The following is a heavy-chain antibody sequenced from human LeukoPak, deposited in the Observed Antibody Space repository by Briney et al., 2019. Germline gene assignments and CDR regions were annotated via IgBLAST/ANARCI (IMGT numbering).Heavy chain of an antibody. CDR3: ARDRAYYDFWSGYYWGGNSTNHFDY. V-gene: IGHV4-38-2*02. CDR2: IYYSGST. CDR1: GYSISSGYY. J-gene: IGHJ4*02. D-gene: IGHD3-3*01. Sequence: SETLSLTCTVSGYSISSGYYWGWIRQPPGKGLEWSGSIYYSGSTYYNPSLKSRVTISVDTSKNQFSLKLSSVTAADTAVYYCARDRAYYDFWSGYYWGGNSTNHFDYWGQGTLVTVSS.